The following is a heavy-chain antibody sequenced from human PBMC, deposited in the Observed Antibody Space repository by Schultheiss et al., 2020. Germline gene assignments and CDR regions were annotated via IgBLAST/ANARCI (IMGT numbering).Heavy chain of an antibody. D-gene: IGHD5-18*01. CDR1: GFTFSSYA. V-gene: IGHV3-64D*08. CDR2: ISSNGGST. J-gene: IGHJ4*02. Sequence: GGSLRLSCAASGFTFSSYAMHWVRQAPGKGLEYVSAISSNGGSTYYANSVKGRFTISRDNSKNTLYLQMSSLRAEDTAVHYCVKGGIRTAVVTYLGYWGQGTLVTVSS. CDR3: VKGGIRTAVVTYLGY.